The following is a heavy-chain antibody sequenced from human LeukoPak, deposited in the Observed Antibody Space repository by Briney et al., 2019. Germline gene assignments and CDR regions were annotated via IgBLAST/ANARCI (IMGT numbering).Heavy chain of an antibody. CDR2: INHSGST. V-gene: IGHV4-34*01. CDR1: GGSFSGYY. Sequence: SETLSLTCAVYGGSFSGYYWSWIRQPPGEGLEWIGEINHSGSTNYNPSLKSRVTISVDTSKNQFSLKLSSVTAADTAVYYCARVKWLAVYNYYYGMDVWGQGTTVTVSS. CDR3: ARVKWLAVYNYYYGMDV. D-gene: IGHD5-12*01. J-gene: IGHJ6*02.